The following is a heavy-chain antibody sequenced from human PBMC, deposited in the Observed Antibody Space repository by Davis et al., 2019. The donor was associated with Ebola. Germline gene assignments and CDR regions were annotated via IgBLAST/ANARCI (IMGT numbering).Heavy chain of an antibody. J-gene: IGHJ6*02. CDR3: ANAIGQGDYGAYYFYGMDV. CDR1: GLTFSSYG. D-gene: IGHD4-17*01. Sequence: GSLRLSCAASGLTFSSYGMHWVRQGPGKGLEWVAVISYDGRHTYYADSVKGRFTISRDNSKNTLDLEMNSLRVEDTAIYYCANAIGQGDYGAYYFYGMDVWGQGTTVTVSS. V-gene: IGHV3-30*18. CDR2: ISYDGRHT.